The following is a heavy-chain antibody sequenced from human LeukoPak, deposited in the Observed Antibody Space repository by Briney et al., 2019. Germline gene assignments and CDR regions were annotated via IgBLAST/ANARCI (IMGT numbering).Heavy chain of an antibody. CDR1: GFTFSSYG. CDR3: ANQLEYYMDV. CDR2: IWYDGSNK. Sequence: GGSLRLSCAASGFTFSSYGMHWVRQAPGKGLEWVAVIWYDGSNKYYADSVKGRFTISRGNSKNTLYLQMNSLRAEDTAVYYCANQLEYYMDVWGKGTTVTVSS. D-gene: IGHD3-10*01. J-gene: IGHJ6*03. V-gene: IGHV3-33*06.